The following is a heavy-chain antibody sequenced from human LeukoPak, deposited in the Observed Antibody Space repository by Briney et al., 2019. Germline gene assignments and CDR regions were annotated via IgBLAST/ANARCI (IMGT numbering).Heavy chain of an antibody. CDR3: ARDVKQAFDY. D-gene: IGHD6-13*01. V-gene: IGHV3-30*04. Sequence: GGSLRLSCAASGFTFSSYAMHWVRQAPGKGLEWVAVISYDGSNKYYADSVKGRFTISRDNSKNTLYLQMNSQRAEDTAVYYCARDVKQAFDYWGQGTLATVSS. CDR1: GFTFSSYA. J-gene: IGHJ4*02. CDR2: ISYDGSNK.